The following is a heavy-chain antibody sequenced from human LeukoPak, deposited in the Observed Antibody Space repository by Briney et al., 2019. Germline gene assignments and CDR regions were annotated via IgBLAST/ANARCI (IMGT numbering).Heavy chain of an antibody. CDR1: GYSISSGYY. Sequence: PSETLSLTCAVSGYSISSGYYWDWIRQPPGKGLDWIGSIYHSGSAYYNPSLKSRVTISVDTSKNQFSLKLSSVTAAYTAVYYCAAITIFGVVKLWGQGTLVTVSS. D-gene: IGHD3-3*01. CDR2: IYHSGSA. V-gene: IGHV4-38-2*01. CDR3: AAITIFGVVKL. J-gene: IGHJ4*02.